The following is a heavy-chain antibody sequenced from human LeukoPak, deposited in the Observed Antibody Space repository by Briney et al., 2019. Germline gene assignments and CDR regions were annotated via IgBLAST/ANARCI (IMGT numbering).Heavy chain of an antibody. Sequence: ASVKVSCKTSGYTFTSYAMNWVRQAPGQGLEWMGWINPNSGGTNYAQKFQGRVTMTRDTSISTAYMELSRLRSDDTAVYYCARQGSSWYGEVYYYYMDVWGKGTTVTISS. V-gene: IGHV1-2*02. D-gene: IGHD6-13*01. CDR2: INPNSGGT. J-gene: IGHJ6*03. CDR1: GYTFTSYA. CDR3: ARQGSSWYGEVYYYYMDV.